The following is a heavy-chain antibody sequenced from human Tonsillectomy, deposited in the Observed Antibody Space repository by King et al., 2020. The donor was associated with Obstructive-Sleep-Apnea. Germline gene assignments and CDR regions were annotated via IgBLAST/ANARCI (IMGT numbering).Heavy chain of an antibody. CDR1: GFTFSSYA. CDR2: ISGSGGST. J-gene: IGHJ4*02. Sequence: VQLVESGGGLVQPGGSLRLSCAASGFTFSSYAMSWVRQAPGKGLEWVSAISGSGGSTYYADSVKGRFTISRDNSKNTLYLQMNSLRAEDTAVYYCAKRRYYDSSGLDYFDYWGQGTLVTVSS. CDR3: AKRRYYDSSGLDYFDY. V-gene: IGHV3-23*04. D-gene: IGHD3-22*01.